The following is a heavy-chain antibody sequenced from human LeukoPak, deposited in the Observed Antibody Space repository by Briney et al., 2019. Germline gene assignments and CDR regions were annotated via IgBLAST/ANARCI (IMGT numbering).Heavy chain of an antibody. CDR3: ASRGVVTGAFDI. Sequence: GSLRLSCAASGFTFSSYEMNWVRQAPGKGLEWVSYISSSGSTIYYADSVKGRFTISRDNSKNTLYLQMNSLRAEDTAVYYCASRGVVTGAFDIWGQGTMVTVSS. V-gene: IGHV3-48*03. CDR1: GFTFSSYE. D-gene: IGHD4-23*01. CDR2: ISSSGSTI. J-gene: IGHJ3*02.